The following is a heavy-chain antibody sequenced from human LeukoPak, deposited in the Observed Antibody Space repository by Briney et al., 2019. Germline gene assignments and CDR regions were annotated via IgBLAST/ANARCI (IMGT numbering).Heavy chain of an antibody. CDR3: ARLRNYDSSGYYFEIDS. Sequence: GESLRLSCTASGFIFNNYGMSWVRQAPGKGLEWVSGINWNSIRVGYADSVKGRFTISRDSAKNSLYLQMNSLRAEDTAFYYCARLRNYDSSGYYFEIDSWGQGTLVTVSS. CDR1: GFIFNNYG. V-gene: IGHV3-20*04. J-gene: IGHJ4*02. D-gene: IGHD3-22*01. CDR2: INWNSIRV.